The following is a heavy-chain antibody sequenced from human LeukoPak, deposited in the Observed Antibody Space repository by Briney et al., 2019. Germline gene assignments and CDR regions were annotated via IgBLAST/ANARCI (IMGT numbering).Heavy chain of an antibody. CDR3: ARGGVDNRCFDY. V-gene: IGHV5-51*01. Sequence: GESLKISCKGFGYTFTSYWIGWVRQMPGKGLEWMGIIYPGDSDTRYSPSFQGQVTISADTSISTAYLQWSSLEDADTAIYYCARGGVDNRCFDYWGQGSLVTVSS. CDR2: IYPGDSDT. D-gene: IGHD1-14*01. CDR1: GYTFTSYW. J-gene: IGHJ4*02.